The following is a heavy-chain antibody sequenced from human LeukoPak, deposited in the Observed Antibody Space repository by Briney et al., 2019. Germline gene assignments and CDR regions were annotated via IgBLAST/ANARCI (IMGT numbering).Heavy chain of an antibody. CDR3: AKDRSYQLLSGPDY. CDR1: GFTFSSYG. CDR2: IRYDGSNK. J-gene: IGHJ4*02. D-gene: IGHD2-2*01. V-gene: IGHV3-30*02. Sequence: PGRSLRLSCAASGFTFSSYGMHWVRQAPGKGLEWVAFIRYDGSNKYYADSVKGRFTISRDNSKNTLYLQMNSLRAEDTAVYYCAKDRSYQLLSGPDYWGQGTLVTVSS.